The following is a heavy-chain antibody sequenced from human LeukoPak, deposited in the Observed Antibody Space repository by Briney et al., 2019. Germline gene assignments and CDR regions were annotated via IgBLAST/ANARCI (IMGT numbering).Heavy chain of an antibody. CDR1: GGSVSGYC. Sequence: SETLSLTCSVSGGSVSGYCWSWLRQPPGKGLEYIGYIYSSGATLYSPSLKSRVTISIDTSENHFSLKLSSVTAADTAVYYCARHDAVSYIRSGFDLWGQGTLVTVSS. V-gene: IGHV4-59*08. CDR3: ARHDAVSYIRSGFDL. D-gene: IGHD3-16*01. J-gene: IGHJ4*02. CDR2: IYSSGAT.